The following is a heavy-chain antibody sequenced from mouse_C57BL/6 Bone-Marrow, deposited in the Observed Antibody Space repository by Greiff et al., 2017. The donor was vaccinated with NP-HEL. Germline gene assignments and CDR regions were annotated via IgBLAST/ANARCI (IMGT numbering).Heavy chain of an antibody. D-gene: IGHD2-1*01. J-gene: IGHJ2*01. V-gene: IGHV1-18*01. Sequence: VQLQQSGPELVKPGASVKIPCKASGYTFTDYNMDWVKQSPGKSLEWIGDINPNNGGTIYNQKFKGKATLTVDKSSSTAYMELRSLTSEDTAVYYGARLFYYGNFHFDYWGQGTTLTVSS. CDR1: GYTFTDYN. CDR3: ARLFYYGNFHFDY. CDR2: INPNNGGT.